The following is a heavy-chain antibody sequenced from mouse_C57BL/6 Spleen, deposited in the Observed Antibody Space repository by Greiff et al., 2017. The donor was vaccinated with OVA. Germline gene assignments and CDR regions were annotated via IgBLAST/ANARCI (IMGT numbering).Heavy chain of an antibody. J-gene: IGHJ2*01. D-gene: IGHD1-1*01. CDR2: IWWDDDK. CDR3: ARIRGYYYGSSYYFDY. V-gene: IGHV8-8*01. CDR1: GFSLSTFGMG. Sequence: QVTLTVSGPGILQPSQTLSLTCSFSGFSLSTFGMGVGWIRQPPGKGLEWLAHIWWDDDKYYNPARKRRLTSSKDTSKNQVFHKSANVDTADTDTYYCARIRGYYYGSSYYFDYWGQGTTLTVSS.